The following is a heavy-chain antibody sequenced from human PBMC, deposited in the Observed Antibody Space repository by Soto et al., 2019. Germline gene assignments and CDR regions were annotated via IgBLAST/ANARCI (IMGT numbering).Heavy chain of an antibody. CDR2: IYPGDSDT. CDR3: ARRLPGSADAFDI. Sequence: GESLKISCKGSGYSFTSYWIGWVRQMPGKGLEWMGIIYPGDSDTRYSPSFQGQVTISADKSISTAYLQWSSLKASNTAMYYCARRLPGSADAFDIWGQGTMVTVSS. CDR1: GYSFTSYW. V-gene: IGHV5-51*01. J-gene: IGHJ3*02. D-gene: IGHD1-1*01.